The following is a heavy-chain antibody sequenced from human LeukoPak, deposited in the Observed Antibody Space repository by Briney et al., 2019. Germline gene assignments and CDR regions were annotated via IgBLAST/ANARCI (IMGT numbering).Heavy chain of an antibody. CDR1: GFTFISYG. Sequence: GGSLRLSCTASGFTFISYGMNWVRQAPGKGLEWVASISRGSTYISYADSVKGRFTVSRDDAKRSVHLQMNSLRAEDTAVYFCARDYYEFWSGLRPDYFYYYFMDIWGNGTTVAVSS. J-gene: IGHJ6*03. D-gene: IGHD3-3*01. V-gene: IGHV3-21*01. CDR2: ISRGSTYI. CDR3: ARDYYEFWSGLRPDYFYYYFMDI.